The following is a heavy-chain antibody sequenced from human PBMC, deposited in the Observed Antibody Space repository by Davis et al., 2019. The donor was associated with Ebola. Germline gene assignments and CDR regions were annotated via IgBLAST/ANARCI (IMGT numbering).Heavy chain of an antibody. CDR2: IWYDGSNK. Sequence: PGGSLRLSCAASGFTFRRYGMHWVRQAPGKGLEWVAVIWYDGSNKNYADSVKGRFTVSRDNSKNTLYLQMNSLRVEDTGLYYCVRDTVEMNTDGADEEGFDPWGQGTLVTVSS. CDR3: VRDTVEMNTDGADEEGFDP. V-gene: IGHV3-33*01. CDR1: GFTFRRYG. D-gene: IGHD5-24*01. J-gene: IGHJ5*02.